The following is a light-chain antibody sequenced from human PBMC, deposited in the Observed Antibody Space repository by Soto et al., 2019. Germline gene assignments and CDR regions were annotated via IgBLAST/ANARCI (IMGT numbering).Light chain of an antibody. CDR3: SSYTSSSTYV. CDR1: SSDVGGYNY. Sequence: QSVLTQPASVSGSPGQSITISCTGTSSDVGGYNYVSWYQQHPGKVPKLMIYEVSNRPSGVSNRFSGSKSGNTASLTISGLQAEDEADYYCSSYTSSSTYVFGTGTKATVL. CDR2: EVS. J-gene: IGLJ1*01. V-gene: IGLV2-14*01.